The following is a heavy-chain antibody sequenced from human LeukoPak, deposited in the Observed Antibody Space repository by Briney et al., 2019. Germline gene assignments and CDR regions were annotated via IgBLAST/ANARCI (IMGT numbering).Heavy chain of an antibody. D-gene: IGHD4-17*01. Sequence: GGSLRLSCAASGFTFSNAWMSWVRQAPGKGLEWVGRIKSKTDGGTTDYAAPVKGRFTISRDDSKNTLYLQMNSLRAEDTAVYYCAKGPLQYGDYVRYFDYWGQGTLVTVSS. CDR1: GFTFSNAW. V-gene: IGHV3-15*01. J-gene: IGHJ4*02. CDR2: IKSKTDGGTT. CDR3: AKGPLQYGDYVRYFDY.